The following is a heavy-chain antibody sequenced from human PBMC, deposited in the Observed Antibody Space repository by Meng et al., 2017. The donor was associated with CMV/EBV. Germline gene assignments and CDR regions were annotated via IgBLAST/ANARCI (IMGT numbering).Heavy chain of an antibody. Sequence: GSGGTCSRYDRRGLRQAPGKGREGVSAISGSGGSTDDADSVKGRFTISRDNSKNTLYLQMNSLRAEDTAVYYCARTYYYDSSGFGYWGQGTLVTVSS. V-gene: IGHV3-23*01. CDR3: ARTYYYDSSGFGY. CDR2: ISGSGGST. D-gene: IGHD3-22*01. J-gene: IGHJ4*02. CDR1: GGTCSRYD.